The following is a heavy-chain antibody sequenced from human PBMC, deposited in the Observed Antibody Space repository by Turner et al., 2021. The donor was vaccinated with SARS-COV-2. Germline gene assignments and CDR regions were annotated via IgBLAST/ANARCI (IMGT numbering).Heavy chain of an antibody. CDR3: ARGPRGYDFWSGYPNWFDP. V-gene: IGHV1-2*02. CDR2: INPNSGGT. CDR1: GYTFSGYY. J-gene: IGHJ5*02. Sequence: QVQLVQSGAEGKKPGASVKVSCKASGYTFSGYYMHWVRQAPGQGLEWMGWINPNSGGTNYAQKFQGRVTMTSDTSISTAYMELSRLRSDDTAVYYCARGPRGYDFWSGYPNWFDPWGQGTLVTVSS. D-gene: IGHD3-3*01.